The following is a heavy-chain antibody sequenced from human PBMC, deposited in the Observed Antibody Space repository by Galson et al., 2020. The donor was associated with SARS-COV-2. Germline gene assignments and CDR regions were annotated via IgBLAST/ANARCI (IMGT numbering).Heavy chain of an antibody. V-gene: IGHV1-18*01. CDR2: TSVYSGET. J-gene: IGHJ4*02. Sequence: ASVKVSCKASYDSFNSYGINWVRQAPGQGLEWVGWTSVYSGETIYAQKLQDRVTMTTDTSTKTAYMDLRHLTSDDTAIYYCARSMTGFAVGALDYWGQGTLVTVSS. CDR1: YDSFNSYG. D-gene: IGHD1-26*01. CDR3: ARSMTGFAVGALDY.